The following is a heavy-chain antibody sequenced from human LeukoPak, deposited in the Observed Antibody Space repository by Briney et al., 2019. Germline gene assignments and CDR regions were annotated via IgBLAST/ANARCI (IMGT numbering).Heavy chain of an antibody. CDR3: AKAIVVVPAAIDY. J-gene: IGHJ4*02. CDR1: GFTFSSYA. Sequence: GGSLRLSCAASGFTFSSYAMSWVRQAPGKGLEWVSAISGSGGSTYYADSVKSRFTISRDNSKNTLYLQMNSLRAEDTAVYYCAKAIVVVPAAIDYWGQGTLVTVSS. D-gene: IGHD2-2*01. CDR2: ISGSGGST. V-gene: IGHV3-23*01.